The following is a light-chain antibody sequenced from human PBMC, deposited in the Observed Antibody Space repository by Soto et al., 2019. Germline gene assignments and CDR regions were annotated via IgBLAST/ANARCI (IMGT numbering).Light chain of an antibody. Sequence: QSALTQPASVSGSPGQSITISCTGTEVGAHRFVSWYQQVPGTAPKLLIYEVIKRPSGISPRFSGSKAGNTASLTISGLQADDEADYFCSTYTSASTSFGGGTKVPS. J-gene: IGLJ2*01. CDR3: STYTSASTS. V-gene: IGLV2-14*01. CDR1: EVGAHRF. CDR2: EVI.